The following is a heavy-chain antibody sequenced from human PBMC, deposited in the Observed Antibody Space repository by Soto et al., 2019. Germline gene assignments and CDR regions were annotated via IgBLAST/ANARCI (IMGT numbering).Heavy chain of an antibody. CDR1: GGSINNHY. V-gene: IGHV4-59*11. D-gene: IGHD7-27*01. Sequence: QVHLQESGPGLVKPSETLSLTCTVSGGSINNHYWSWIRQPPGKGLEWIGYIYYTGSTNYNPSLKSRATMSVDTSKNQFSLTLTSLTAADTAIYYCARANWYSEYWGQGTLITVSS. CDR2: IYYTGST. CDR3: ARANWYSEY. J-gene: IGHJ4*02.